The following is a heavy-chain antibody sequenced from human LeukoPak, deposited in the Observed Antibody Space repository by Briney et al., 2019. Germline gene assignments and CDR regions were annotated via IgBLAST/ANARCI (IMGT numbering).Heavy chain of an antibody. CDR3: ASGRLTTRAEYFQH. D-gene: IGHD3-3*01. Sequence: GGSLRLSCAASGFTFSSYSMNWVRQAPGKGLEWVSSISSSSSYIYYADSVKGRFTISRDNAKNSLYLQMNSLTDEDTAVYYCASGRLTTRAEYFQHWGQGTLVTVSS. CDR2: ISSSSSYI. CDR1: GFTFSSYS. V-gene: IGHV3-21*01. J-gene: IGHJ1*01.